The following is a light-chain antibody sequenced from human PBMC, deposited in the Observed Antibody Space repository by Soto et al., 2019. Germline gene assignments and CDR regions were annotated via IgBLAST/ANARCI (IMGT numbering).Light chain of an antibody. V-gene: IGKV3-20*01. CDR2: GAS. CDR3: QQHGSSPRT. J-gene: IGKJ1*01. CDR1: QSVSSSY. Sequence: IVFSQSPGTLSLSPGERATLSCRASQSVSSSYLAWYQQKPGQAPRLLMVGASSRATGIPDRFSGSGSGTDFTLTISRLEPEDFAVYYCQQHGSSPRTFAQGTKVDIK.